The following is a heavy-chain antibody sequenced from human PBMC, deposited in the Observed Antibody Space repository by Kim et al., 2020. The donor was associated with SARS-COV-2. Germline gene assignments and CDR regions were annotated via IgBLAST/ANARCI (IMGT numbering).Heavy chain of an antibody. Sequence: GGSLRLSFAVSGFTFSSYAMHWVRQAPGKGLEWVAVISYEVSNKYYAYSVKGRFTISRDNSKNTLNLQMNSLRAEDTSLSYCVRDPVAAAQRRYFDSRG. D-gene: IGHD6-6*01. J-gene: IGHJ4*01. V-gene: IGHV3-30*04. CDR1: GFTFSSYA. CDR3: VRDPVAAAQRRYFDS. CDR2: ISYEVSNK.